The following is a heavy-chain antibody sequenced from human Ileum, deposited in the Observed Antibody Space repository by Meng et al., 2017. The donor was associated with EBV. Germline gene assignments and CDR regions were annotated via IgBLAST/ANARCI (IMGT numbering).Heavy chain of an antibody. V-gene: IGHV1-69*06. CDR1: VGTFSNYA. Sequence: QGELGQAGAEVQNPGASVKVSFKASVGTFSNYAISWVRQAPGQGLEWMGGIIPIFATPNYAQKFQDRITITADTSTTTAYMELSSLTSEDTAIYYCARWAGHCSSANCFPPLDYWGQGTLVTVSS. D-gene: IGHD2-2*03. CDR2: IIPIFATP. CDR3: ARWAGHCSSANCFPPLDY. J-gene: IGHJ4*02.